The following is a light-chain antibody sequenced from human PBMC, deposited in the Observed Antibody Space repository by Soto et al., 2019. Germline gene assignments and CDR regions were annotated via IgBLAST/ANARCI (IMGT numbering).Light chain of an antibody. CDR1: QSVSSN. J-gene: IGKJ1*01. CDR2: GAS. Sequence: EIVITQSPATLSVSPGERATLSCRASQSVSSNLAWYQQKPGQAPRLLIYGASTGATGIPARFSGSGSGTEFTLTISSLQSEDFAVYYCQQYDNWPPTWTFGQGTKVDIK. V-gene: IGKV3-15*01. CDR3: QQYDNWPPTWT.